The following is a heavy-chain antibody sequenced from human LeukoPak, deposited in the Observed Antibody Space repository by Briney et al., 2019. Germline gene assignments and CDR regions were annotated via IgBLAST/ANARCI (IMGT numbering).Heavy chain of an antibody. CDR1: GYTFTGYY. CDR2: INPNSGGT. CDR3: AREEDWNLSNP. V-gene: IGHV1-2*02. J-gene: IGHJ5*02. Sequence: GASVKVSCKASGYTFTGYYMHWVRQAPGQGLEWMGWINPNSGGTNYARKFQGRVTMTRDTSISTAYMELSRLRSDDTAVYYCAREEDWNLSNPWGQGTLVTVSS. D-gene: IGHD1-1*01.